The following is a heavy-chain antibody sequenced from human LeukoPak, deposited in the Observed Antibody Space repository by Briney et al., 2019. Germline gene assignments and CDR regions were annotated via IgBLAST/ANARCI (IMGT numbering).Heavy chain of an antibody. Sequence: SETLSLTCTVSVGSFNSYYWSWIQQPAGMGLEWIVYIHYSGSTKYNPSLKSRVTISMDTSKNQFSLKLTSVTAADTAVYYCARLDGNWNYFDYWGLGTLVTVSS. V-gene: IGHV4-59*08. J-gene: IGHJ4*02. D-gene: IGHD1-20*01. CDR1: VGSFNSYY. CDR2: IHYSGST. CDR3: ARLDGNWNYFDY.